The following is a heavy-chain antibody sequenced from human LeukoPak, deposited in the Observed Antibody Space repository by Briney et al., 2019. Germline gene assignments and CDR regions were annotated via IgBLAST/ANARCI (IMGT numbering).Heavy chain of an antibody. J-gene: IGHJ4*02. V-gene: IGHV1-69*05. CDR3: AARGYYDSSGYYLDFDY. CDR1: GGTFSSYA. Sequence: ASVKVSCKASGGTFSSYAISWVRQAPGQGLEWMGGIIPIFGTANYAQKFQGRVTITTDESTRTAYMELSSLRSEDTAVYYCAARGYYDSSGYYLDFDYWGQGTLVTVSS. CDR2: IIPIFGTA. D-gene: IGHD3-22*01.